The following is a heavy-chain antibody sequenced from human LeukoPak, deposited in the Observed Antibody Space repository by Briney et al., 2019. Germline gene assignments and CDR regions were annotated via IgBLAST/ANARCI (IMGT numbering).Heavy chain of an antibody. CDR2: SKSQTDGGTT. Sequence: PGGSLRLSCAASGFTFTNAWMSWVRQAPGKVLEWIGRSKSQTDGGTTDYAAPVKGRFTISRDDSKNTVYLQMNSPKTEDTAVYYCTTLSYVGGYWGQGTLVTVSS. CDR3: TTLSYVGGY. CDR1: GFTFTNAW. J-gene: IGHJ4*02. D-gene: IGHD3-10*02. V-gene: IGHV3-15*01.